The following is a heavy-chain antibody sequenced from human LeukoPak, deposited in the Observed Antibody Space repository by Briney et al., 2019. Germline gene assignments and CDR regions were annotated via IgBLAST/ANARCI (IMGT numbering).Heavy chain of an antibody. CDR1: GFTFSSIS. D-gene: IGHD1-26*01. J-gene: IGHJ4*02. Sequence: GGSLRLSCAASGFTFSSISMNWVRQAPGTGLEWVSYISSSSSTIYYADSVKGRFTISRDNAKNSLYLQMNSLRAEDTAVYYCARDTPVGATTIGDYWGQGTLVTVSS. V-gene: IGHV3-48*01. CDR3: ARDTPVGATTIGDY. CDR2: ISSSSSTI.